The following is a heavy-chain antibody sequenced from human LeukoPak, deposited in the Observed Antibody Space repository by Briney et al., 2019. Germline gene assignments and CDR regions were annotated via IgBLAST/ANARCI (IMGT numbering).Heavy chain of an antibody. J-gene: IGHJ4*02. D-gene: IGHD6-19*01. V-gene: IGHV3-7*01. CDR1: GFTFSSYW. CDR3: ARDFAVAGTELDY. CDR2: INQDGSEK. Sequence: GGSLRLSCAASGFTFSSYWMSWVRQAPGEGLEWVANINQDGSEKYYVDSVKGRFTISRDNAKNSLYLQMNSLRAEDTAVYYCARDFAVAGTELDYWGQGTLVTVSS.